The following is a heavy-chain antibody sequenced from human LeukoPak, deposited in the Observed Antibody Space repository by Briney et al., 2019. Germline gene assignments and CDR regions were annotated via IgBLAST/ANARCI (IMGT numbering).Heavy chain of an antibody. CDR1: GFARGTSGRG. J-gene: IGHJ5*02. Sequence: SGPALLQPTPTLTLTCTFSGFARGTSGRGVGWIRQPPGKAREWLARIDWDDDKYYSTSLKTRLTISKDTSKNPVVLTITNMDPVDTATYYCARCQRWLQFMTSWGQGTLVTVSS. D-gene: IGHD5-24*01. CDR2: IDWDDDK. CDR3: ARCQRWLQFMTS. V-gene: IGHV2-70*11.